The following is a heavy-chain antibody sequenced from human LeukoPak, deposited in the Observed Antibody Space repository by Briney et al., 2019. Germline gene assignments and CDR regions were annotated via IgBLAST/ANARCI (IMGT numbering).Heavy chain of an antibody. CDR2: IFYSGID. Sequence: SETLSLTCTVSGGSINGYYWSWIRQPPGKGLEWVGYIFYSGIDRYNPALESRVTISIDTSKNHFSLKLTSVTAADTAVYYCARDGWSSGWWRFDPWGQGTLVTVSS. CDR1: GGSINGYY. V-gene: IGHV4-59*12. D-gene: IGHD6-19*01. CDR3: ARDGWSSGWWRFDP. J-gene: IGHJ5*02.